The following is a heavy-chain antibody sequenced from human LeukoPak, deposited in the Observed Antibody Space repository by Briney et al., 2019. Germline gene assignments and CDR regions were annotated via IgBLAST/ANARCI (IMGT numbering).Heavy chain of an antibody. J-gene: IGHJ4*02. CDR3: ARSDSSSWYSLHDY. V-gene: IGHV3-66*01. Sequence: GGSLRLSCAASGFMFTDHALSWVRQAPGKGLEWVSVIYSGGSTYYADSVKGRFTISRDNAMNSLYLQMNSLRAEDTAVYYCARSDSSSWYSLHDYWGQGTLVTVSS. CDR1: GFMFTDHA. D-gene: IGHD6-13*01. CDR2: IYSGGST.